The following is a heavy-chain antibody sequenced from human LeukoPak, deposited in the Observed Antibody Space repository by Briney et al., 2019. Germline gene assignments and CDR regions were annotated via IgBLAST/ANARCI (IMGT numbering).Heavy chain of an antibody. D-gene: IGHD2-21*01. CDR1: GFTFSDYY. Sequence: GGYLRLSCAASGFTFSDYYMSWIRQAPGKGLEWVSYISSSGSTIYYADSVKGRFTISRDKAKNSLYLQMNSLRAEDTAVYYCARENNVVVIAYPPFDYWGQGTLVTVSS. V-gene: IGHV3-11*04. CDR2: ISSSGSTI. CDR3: ARENNVVVIAYPPFDY. J-gene: IGHJ4*02.